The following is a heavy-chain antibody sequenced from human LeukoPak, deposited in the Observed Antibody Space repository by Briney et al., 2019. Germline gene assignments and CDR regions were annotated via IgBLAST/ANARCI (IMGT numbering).Heavy chain of an antibody. CDR3: ARDSPIAYDSSGYYDY. Sequence: PGGSLRLSCAASGFTFSSYAMSWVRQAPGKGLEWVSAISGSGGSTYYADSVKGRFTISRDNSKNTLYLQMNSLRAEDTAVYYCARDSPIAYDSSGYYDYWGQGTLVTVSS. CDR2: ISGSGGST. CDR1: GFTFSSYA. J-gene: IGHJ4*02. V-gene: IGHV3-23*01. D-gene: IGHD3-22*01.